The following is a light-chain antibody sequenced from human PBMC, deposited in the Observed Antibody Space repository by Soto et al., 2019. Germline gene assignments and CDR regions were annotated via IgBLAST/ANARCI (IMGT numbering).Light chain of an antibody. Sequence: EVVMTQSPATLSVSPGERATLSCRASQSVTTNMAWYQQKPGQAPRLLIYGASTRATGIPARFSGSGSGTDFTLTISSLQSEDFATYYCQQYYSFPPTFGQGTKVDIK. CDR2: GAS. CDR1: QSVTTN. J-gene: IGKJ1*01. CDR3: QQYYSFPPT. V-gene: IGKV3-15*01.